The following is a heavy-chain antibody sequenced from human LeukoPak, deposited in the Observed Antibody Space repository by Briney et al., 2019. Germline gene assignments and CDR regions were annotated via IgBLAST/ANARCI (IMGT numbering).Heavy chain of an antibody. CDR2: IIPILGIA. CDR3: ARDAALTVTMAHY. Sequence: SVKVSCKASGGTFSSYTISWVRQAPGQGLEWMGRIIPILGIANYAQKFQGRVTITADKSTSTAYMELSSLRSEDTAVYYCARDAALTVTMAHYWGRGTLVTVSS. D-gene: IGHD4-11*01. V-gene: IGHV1-69*04. J-gene: IGHJ4*02. CDR1: GGTFSSYT.